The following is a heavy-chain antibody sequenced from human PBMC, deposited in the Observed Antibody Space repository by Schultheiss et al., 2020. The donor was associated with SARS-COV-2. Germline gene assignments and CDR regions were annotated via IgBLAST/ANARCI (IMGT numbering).Heavy chain of an antibody. CDR3: ARGFLEWYPNWFDP. J-gene: IGHJ5*02. CDR1: GFTFSSYS. D-gene: IGHD3-3*01. V-gene: IGHV3-20*04. CDR2: INWNGGST. Sequence: GGSLRLSCAASGFTFSSYSMNWVRQAPGKGLEWVSGINWNGGSTGYADSVKGRFTISRDNAKNSLYLQMNSLRAEDTALYYCARGFLEWYPNWFDPWGQGTLVTVSS.